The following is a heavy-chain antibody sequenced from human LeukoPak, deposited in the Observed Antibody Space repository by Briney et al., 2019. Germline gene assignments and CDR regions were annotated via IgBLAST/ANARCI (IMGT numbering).Heavy chain of an antibody. Sequence: GGSLRLSCAASGFTFSNYSMNWVRQAPGKGLEWVSSISSSSSYIYYADSVKGRFTISRDNSKNTLYLQMNSLRAEDTAVYYCAREEAARVFDYWGQGTLVTVSS. V-gene: IGHV3-21*01. CDR2: ISSSSSYI. CDR3: AREEAARVFDY. J-gene: IGHJ4*02. CDR1: GFTFSNYS. D-gene: IGHD2-15*01.